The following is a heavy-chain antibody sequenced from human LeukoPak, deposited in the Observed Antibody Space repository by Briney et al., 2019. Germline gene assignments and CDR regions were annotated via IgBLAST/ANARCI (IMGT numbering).Heavy chain of an antibody. CDR2: IIPIFGTA. CDR1: GGTFSSYA. D-gene: IGHD3-22*01. Sequence: SVKVSCKAPGGTFSSYAISWVRQAPGQGLEWMGGIIPIFGTANYAQKFQGRVTITADESTSTAYMELSSLRSEDTAVYYCAREVPYDSSGYHQWYFDYWGQGTLVTVSS. V-gene: IGHV1-69*13. CDR3: AREVPYDSSGYHQWYFDY. J-gene: IGHJ4*02.